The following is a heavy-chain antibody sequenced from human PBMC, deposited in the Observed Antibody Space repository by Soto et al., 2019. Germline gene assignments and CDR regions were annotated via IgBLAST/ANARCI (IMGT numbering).Heavy chain of an antibody. CDR1: GYTFTSYH. V-gene: IGHV1-18*01. J-gene: IGHJ6*02. CDR3: ARDPPPINA. CDR2: ISDHNSNT. Sequence: QVQLVQSGAEVKKPGASVKVSCKASGYTFTSYHISWVRQAPGQGLEWMGWISDHNSNTNYVPKLQARVTMTTDTSASKAYTELRSLRSDDTAVYYCARDPPPINAWGQGTMFTVSS.